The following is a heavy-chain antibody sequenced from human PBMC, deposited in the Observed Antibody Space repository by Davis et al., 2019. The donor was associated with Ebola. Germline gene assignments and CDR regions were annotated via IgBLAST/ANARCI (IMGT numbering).Heavy chain of an antibody. D-gene: IGHD3/OR15-3a*01. CDR3: ARQSGLYWYFDL. J-gene: IGHJ2*01. CDR1: GGSIISSSSY. V-gene: IGHV4-39*01. CDR2: IYYSGST. Sequence: SETLSLTCTVSGGSIISSSSYWGWIRQPPRKGLEWIGSIYYSGSTNYNPSLKSRVTISVDTSKNQFSLKLSSVTAAGTAVYYCARQSGLYWYFDLWGRGTLVTVSS.